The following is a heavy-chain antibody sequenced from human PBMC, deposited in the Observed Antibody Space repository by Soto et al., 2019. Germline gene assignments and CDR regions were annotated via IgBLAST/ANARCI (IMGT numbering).Heavy chain of an antibody. V-gene: IGHV6-1*01. D-gene: IGHD6-19*01. CDR3: ARDSDRAEIAVAGTFYYYYGMDV. J-gene: IGHJ6*02. CDR1: GDSVSSNSAA. Sequence: PSETLSLTCAISGDSVSSNSAAWNWIRQSPSRGLEWLGRTYYRSKWYNDYAVSVKSRITINPDTSKNQFSLQLNSVTPEDTAVYYCARDSDRAEIAVAGTFYYYYGMDVWGQGTTVTVS. CDR2: TYYRSKWYN.